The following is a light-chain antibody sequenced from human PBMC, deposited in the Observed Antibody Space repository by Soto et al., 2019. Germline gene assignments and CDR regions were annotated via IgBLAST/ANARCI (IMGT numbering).Light chain of an antibody. Sequence: QSVLTQPPSVSGAPGQRVTISCTGSSSKIGAAYAVHWYQQLPGTAPKLLIYGNTNRPSGVPDRFSGSKSGTSASLAITGLQAEDEADYYCQSHDSSLSVVFGGGTKLTVL. CDR2: GNT. CDR1: SSKIGAAYA. CDR3: QSHDSSLSVV. V-gene: IGLV1-40*01. J-gene: IGLJ2*01.